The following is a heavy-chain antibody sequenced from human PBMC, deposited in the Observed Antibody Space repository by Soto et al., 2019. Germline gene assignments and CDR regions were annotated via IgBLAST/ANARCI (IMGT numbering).Heavy chain of an antibody. Sequence: EVQLVESGGGLVKPGGSLRLSCEASGFTFSSYSMNWVRQAPGTGLEWVSSISSSSSYIYYADSVKGRFTISRDNAKNSLYLQMNSLRAEDTAVYYCARELPGNWNYQTDLDYWGHGTLVTVSS. CDR2: ISSSSSYI. J-gene: IGHJ4*01. CDR3: ARELPGNWNYQTDLDY. D-gene: IGHD1-7*01. V-gene: IGHV3-21*01. CDR1: GFTFSSYS.